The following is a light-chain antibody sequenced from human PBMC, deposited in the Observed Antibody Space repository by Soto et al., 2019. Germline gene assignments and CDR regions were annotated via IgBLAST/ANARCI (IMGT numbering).Light chain of an antibody. CDR3: QQLNSYPRFT. J-gene: IGKJ3*01. CDR2: AAS. CDR1: QGISSY. V-gene: IGKV1-9*01. Sequence: IQLTQSPSFLSASVGDRVTITCRASQGISSYLAWYQQKPGKAPKLLIYAASTLQSGVPSRFSGSGSGTEVTLTISSLQPEDFATYYCQQLNSYPRFTFGHGTKVDIK.